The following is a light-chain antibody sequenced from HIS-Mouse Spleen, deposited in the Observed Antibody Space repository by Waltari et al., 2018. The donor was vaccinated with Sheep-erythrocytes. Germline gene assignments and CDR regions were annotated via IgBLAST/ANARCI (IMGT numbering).Light chain of an antibody. CDR3: CSYAGSYNHV. J-gene: IGLJ1*01. Sequence: QSALTQPRSVSGSPGQSVTISCTGTSSDVGGYNYVSWYQQHPVKAPKLMIYDVSKRPSVVPDRYSGSKSGNTASLTISGLQAEDEADYYCCSYAGSYNHVFATGTKVTVL. CDR1: SSDVGGYNY. CDR2: DVS. V-gene: IGLV2-11*01.